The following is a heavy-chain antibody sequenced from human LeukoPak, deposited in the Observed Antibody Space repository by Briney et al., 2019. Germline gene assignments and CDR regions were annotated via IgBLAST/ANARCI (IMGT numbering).Heavy chain of an antibody. J-gene: IGHJ5*02. CDR3: ARGCSAGTPHNWFDP. V-gene: IGHV4-59*01. CDR2: IYDRGST. CDR1: GGSISSYY. D-gene: IGHD6-13*01. Sequence: LEPLCLTCIVTGGSISSYYWWWIPEPPGKRVEGIGYIYDRGSTNYNPSLKRRVTISVDTSKNQFSLKLSSVTAADTAVYYCARGCSAGTPHNWFDPWGQGTLVTVYS.